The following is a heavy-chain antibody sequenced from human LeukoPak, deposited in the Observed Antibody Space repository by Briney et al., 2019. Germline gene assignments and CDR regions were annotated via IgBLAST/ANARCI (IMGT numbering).Heavy chain of an antibody. J-gene: IGHJ4*02. Sequence: GGSLRLSCAASGFTFDDYAMHWVRQAPGKGLEWVSGISWNSGSIGYADSVKGRFTISRDNARNSLYLQMNSLRAEDTALYYCAKDYYDSSGYLDYWGQGTLVTVSS. D-gene: IGHD3-22*01. CDR1: GFTFDDYA. CDR3: AKDYYDSSGYLDY. CDR2: ISWNSGSI. V-gene: IGHV3-9*01.